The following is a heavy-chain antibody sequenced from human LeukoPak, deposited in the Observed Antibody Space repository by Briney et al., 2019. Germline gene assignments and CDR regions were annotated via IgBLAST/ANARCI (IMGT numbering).Heavy chain of an antibody. CDR3: AKENWIYDY. V-gene: IGHV1-2*02. J-gene: IGHJ4*02. D-gene: IGHD1-7*01. CDR2: INPNSGGT. Sequence: ASVKVSCKASGYTFTSYYMHWVRQAPGQGLEWMGWINPNSGGTNYAQKFQGRVTLTRDTSITTAYMELSRLTSDDTAVYYCAKENWIYDYWGQGTLVTVSS. CDR1: GYTFTSYY.